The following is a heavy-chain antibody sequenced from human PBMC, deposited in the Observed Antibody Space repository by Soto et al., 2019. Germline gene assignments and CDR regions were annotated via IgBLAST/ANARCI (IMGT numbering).Heavy chain of an antibody. CDR3: ARDRVAAAGTKGRFDP. D-gene: IGHD6-13*01. Sequence: QVQLVQSGAEVKKPGSSVKVSCKASGGTFSSYAISWVRQAPGQGLEWMGGIIPIFGTANYAQKFQGRVTITADKSTSTAYMELRSLRSEDTAVYYCARDRVAAAGTKGRFDPWGQGTLVTVSS. CDR2: IIPIFGTA. CDR1: GGTFSSYA. V-gene: IGHV1-69*06. J-gene: IGHJ5*02.